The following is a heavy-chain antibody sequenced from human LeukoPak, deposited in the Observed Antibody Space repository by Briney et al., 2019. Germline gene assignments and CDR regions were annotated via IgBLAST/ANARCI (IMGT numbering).Heavy chain of an antibody. CDR3: ARRGVDSYYYYMDV. Sequence: GGSLRLSCAASGFTFSSYSMNWVRQAPGKGLEWVSSISSSSSYIYYADSVKGRFTVSRDDAKNSLYLQMNSLTVEDTAVYYCARRGVDSYYYYMDVWGKGTTVIVSS. CDR1: GFTFSSYS. CDR2: ISSSSSYI. D-gene: IGHD2-8*01. V-gene: IGHV3-21*01. J-gene: IGHJ6*03.